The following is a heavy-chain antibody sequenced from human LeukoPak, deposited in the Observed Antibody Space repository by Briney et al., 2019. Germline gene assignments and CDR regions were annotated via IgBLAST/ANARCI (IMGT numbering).Heavy chain of an antibody. Sequence: GRSLRLSCEASGFTSSNYPMSWVRQAPGRGLEWVSVISESGDVTHYADAMKGRFTISRDNAKNTLNLQMNSLRAEDTAIYYCARDSSHYLGSSDYWGQGTLVTVSS. CDR3: ARDSSHYLGSSDY. CDR1: GFTSSNYP. V-gene: IGHV3-23*01. J-gene: IGHJ4*02. D-gene: IGHD6-6*01. CDR2: ISESGDVT.